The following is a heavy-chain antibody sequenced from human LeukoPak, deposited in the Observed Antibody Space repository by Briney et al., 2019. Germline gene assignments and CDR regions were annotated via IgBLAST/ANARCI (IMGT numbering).Heavy chain of an antibody. V-gene: IGHV3-48*03. CDR1: GFTFISYD. CDR2: ISGSGGTI. D-gene: IGHD2-21*02. Sequence: GGPRKFSCEPSGFTFISYDMNWFGQAPGKGLEWVSYISGSGGTIYYTDSVKGRFTISRDNAKNSLYLQMNSLRAEDTAVYYCSRGRLFGDYWGQGALVTVSS. CDR3: SRGRLFGDY. J-gene: IGHJ4*02.